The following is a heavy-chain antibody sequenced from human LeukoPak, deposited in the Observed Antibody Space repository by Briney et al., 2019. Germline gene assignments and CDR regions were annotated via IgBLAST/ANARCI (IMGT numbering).Heavy chain of an antibody. J-gene: IGHJ4*02. CDR3: ARGLVDIVATIRDYYFDY. CDR2: MNPNSGNT. CDR1: GYTFTSYD. Sequence: ASVKVSCKASGYTFTSYDINWVRQATGQGLEWMGWMNPNSGNTGYAQKFQGRVTMTRNTSTSTAYMELSSLRSEDTAVYYCARGLVDIVATIRDYYFDYWGQGTLVTVSS. V-gene: IGHV1-8*01. D-gene: IGHD5-12*01.